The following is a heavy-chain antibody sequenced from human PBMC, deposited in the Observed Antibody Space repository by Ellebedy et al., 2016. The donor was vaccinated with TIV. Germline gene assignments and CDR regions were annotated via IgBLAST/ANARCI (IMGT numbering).Heavy chain of an antibody. CDR3: ATDWGRAAVL. V-gene: IGHV4-34*01. CDR1: GGSFSGYY. J-gene: IGHJ4*02. CDR2: INHRGST. D-gene: IGHD3-16*01. Sequence: SETLSLTXAVHGGSFSGYYWSWIRQPPGKGLEWFGEINHRGSTNYNPSLKSRVTISVDTSKNQFSLKLTSVTAADTAVYYCATDWGRAAVLWGQGTLVTVSS.